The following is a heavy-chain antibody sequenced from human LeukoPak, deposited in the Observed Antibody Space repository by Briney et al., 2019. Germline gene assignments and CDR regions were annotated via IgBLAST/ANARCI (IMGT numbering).Heavy chain of an antibody. D-gene: IGHD6-19*01. CDR3: ATSDSGWYDY. V-gene: IGHV3-7*01. J-gene: IGHJ4*02. CDR1: GFTFSSYW. Sequence: GGSLRLSCAASGFTFSSYWMIWVRQAPGKGPEWVATIKQDGSEMYYVDSVKGRFTISRDNAKNSLYLKMNSLRAEDTAVYYCATSDSGWYDYWGQGTLVTVSS. CDR2: IKQDGSEM.